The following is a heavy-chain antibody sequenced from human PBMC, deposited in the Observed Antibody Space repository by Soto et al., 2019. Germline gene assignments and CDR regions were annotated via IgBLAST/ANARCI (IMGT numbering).Heavy chain of an antibody. CDR3: AIPEGDPRHFGDYGRSGWGAFDI. CDR1: GGFVDSGGYY. V-gene: IGHV4-31*03. CDR2: MRYSGSS. D-gene: IGHD4-17*01. J-gene: IGHJ3*02. Sequence: QVQLQESGPGLVKPSRTLTLTCTVSGGFVDSGGYYWTWIRHLPGKGLEWIGYMRYSGSSYYNPSLKSRVTISFDTSKINFSLKLSSVTPADTAVYYCAIPEGDPRHFGDYGRSGWGAFDIWGQGTLVTVSS.